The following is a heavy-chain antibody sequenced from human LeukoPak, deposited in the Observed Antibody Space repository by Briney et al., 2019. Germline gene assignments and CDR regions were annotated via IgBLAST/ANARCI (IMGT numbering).Heavy chain of an antibody. CDR1: GFTFDDYT. V-gene: IGHV3-43*01. J-gene: IGHJ4*02. D-gene: IGHD3-3*01. CDR3: ARAGYDFWSSYFFDY. CDR2: ISWDGGST. Sequence: GGSLRLSCAASGFTFDDYTMHWVRQAPGKGLEWVSLISWDGGSTYYADSVKGRFTISRDNSKNSLYLQMNSLRTEDTALYYCARAGYDFWSSYFFDYWGQGTLVTVSS.